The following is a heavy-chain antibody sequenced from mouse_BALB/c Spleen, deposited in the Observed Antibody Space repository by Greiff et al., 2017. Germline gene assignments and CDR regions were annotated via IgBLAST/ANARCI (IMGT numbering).Heavy chain of an antibody. CDR1: GYTFTDYN. Sequence: EVKLMESGPELVKPGASVKIPCKASGYTFTDYNMDWVKQSHGKSLEWIGDINPNNGGTIYNQKFKGKATLTVDKSSSTAYMELRSLTSEDTAVYYCARSPYRSYAMDYWGQGTSVTVSS. J-gene: IGHJ4*01. CDR2: INPNNGGT. D-gene: IGHD2-14*01. CDR3: ARSPYRSYAMDY. V-gene: IGHV1-18*01.